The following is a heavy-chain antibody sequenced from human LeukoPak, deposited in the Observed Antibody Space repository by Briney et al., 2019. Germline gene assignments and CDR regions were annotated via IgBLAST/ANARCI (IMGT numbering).Heavy chain of an antibody. CDR3: ARTPRGTRFGELGPDYYYYMDV. CDR2: INPNSGGT. J-gene: IGHJ6*03. D-gene: IGHD3-10*01. Sequence: ASVKVSCKASGYTFTGYYMHWVRQAPGQGLEWMGWINPNSGGTNYAQKFQGRVTMTRDTSISAAYMELSRLRSDDTAVYYCARTPRGTRFGELGPDYYYYMDVWGKGTTVTISS. CDR1: GYTFTGYY. V-gene: IGHV1-2*02.